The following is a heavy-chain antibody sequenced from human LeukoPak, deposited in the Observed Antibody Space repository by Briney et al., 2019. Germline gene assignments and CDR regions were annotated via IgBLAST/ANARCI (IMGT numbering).Heavy chain of an antibody. CDR1: GGSIDSYY. CDR2: IYYTGSA. CDR3: ARVYHSAEYYFDY. V-gene: IGHV4-59*01. Sequence: KPSETLSLTCTVSGGSIDSYYWSWIRQPPGKGLEWIGYIYYTGSAEYHPSLKSRVTISLDTSKNQFSLKLTSVTAADTAVYYCARVYHSAEYYFDYWGQGHLVSVSS. D-gene: IGHD1-14*01. J-gene: IGHJ4*02.